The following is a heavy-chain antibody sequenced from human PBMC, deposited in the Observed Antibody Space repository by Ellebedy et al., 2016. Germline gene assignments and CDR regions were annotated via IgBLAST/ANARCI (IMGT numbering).Heavy chain of an antibody. CDR2: VTYSGTT. CDR3: ARWAEVATIKYYFDY. V-gene: IGHV4-39*07. D-gene: IGHD5-24*01. J-gene: IGHJ4*01. Sequence: WIRQPPGKGLDWIGTVTYSGTTYVNPALKSQVTISVDTSKNQFSLELSSVTAADTAVYYCARWAEVATIKYYFDYWGHGTQVTVSS.